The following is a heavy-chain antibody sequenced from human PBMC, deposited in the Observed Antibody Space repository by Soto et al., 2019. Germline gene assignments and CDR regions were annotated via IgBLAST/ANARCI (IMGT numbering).Heavy chain of an antibody. CDR1: GGTFSSYT. D-gene: IGHD3-9*01. V-gene: IGHV1-69*04. CDR2: IIPILGIA. CDR3: AREGSTLYYDILTGSLYYMDV. J-gene: IGHJ6*03. Sequence: ASVKVSCKASGGTFSSYTISWVRQAPGQGLEWMGRIIPILGIANYAQKFQGRVTITADKSTSTAYMELSSLRSEDTAVYYCAREGSTLYYDILTGSLYYMDVWGKGTTVTV.